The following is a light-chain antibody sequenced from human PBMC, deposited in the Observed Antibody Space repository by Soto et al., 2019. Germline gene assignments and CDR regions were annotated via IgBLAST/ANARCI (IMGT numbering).Light chain of an antibody. J-gene: IGLJ3*02. Sequence: QSALTQPPSASGSPGQSVTISCTGTSSDVGGYNFVSWYQQHPGKAPKFMIYEVSKRPSGVSDRFSGSKSGNTASLTVSGLQAEDEADYYCTSYAGGIKWVFGGGTKLTVL. CDR2: EVS. CDR3: TSYAGGIKWV. V-gene: IGLV2-8*01. CDR1: SSDVGGYNF.